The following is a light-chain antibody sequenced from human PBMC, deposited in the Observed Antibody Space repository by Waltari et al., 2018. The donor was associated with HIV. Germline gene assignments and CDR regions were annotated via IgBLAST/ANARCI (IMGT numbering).Light chain of an antibody. J-gene: IGLJ3*02. V-gene: IGLV2-14*03. CDR3: SSYTSAKTVV. CDR2: DVT. CDR1: SREVGAYND. Sequence: QSALTQPASGSGSPGQSITISCTGTSREVGAYNDVSWYQQSPGKVPKLLIFDVTSRPSGISNRFSGSKSATTASLTISALQAEDEAVYYCSSYTSAKTVVFGGGTKLTV.